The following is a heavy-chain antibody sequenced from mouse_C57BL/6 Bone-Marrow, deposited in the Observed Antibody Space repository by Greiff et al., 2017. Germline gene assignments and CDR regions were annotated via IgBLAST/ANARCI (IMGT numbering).Heavy chain of an antibody. D-gene: IGHD1-1*01. CDR3: AREDYYYGSSAWCAY. Sequence: VQLQQPGAELVMPGPSVQLSCKASGYPFTSYWIHWVKQRPGPGLACIGGFDPSDSYPNYNHTFKGTSTLNVDKSSSPADMQLSSLTSEDSAVYYGAREDYYYGSSAWCAYWGQGTLVTGSA. CDR1: GYPFTSYW. V-gene: IGHV1-69*01. J-gene: IGHJ3*01. CDR2: FDPSDSYP.